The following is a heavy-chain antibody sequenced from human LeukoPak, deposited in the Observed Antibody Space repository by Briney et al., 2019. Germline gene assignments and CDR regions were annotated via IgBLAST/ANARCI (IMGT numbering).Heavy chain of an antibody. CDR1: GLTFSRYS. CDR3: ARDGEANGPDFDS. D-gene: IGHD3-10*01. V-gene: IGHV3-48*01. CDR2: INSGSSTI. Sequence: PGGSLRLSCAASGLTFSRYSMNWVRQTPGKGLEWISYINSGSSTIYYADSVKGRFAISRDNVKNSLYLEMNSLRAEDTAVYYCARDGEANGPDFDSWGQGTLVTVSS. J-gene: IGHJ4*02.